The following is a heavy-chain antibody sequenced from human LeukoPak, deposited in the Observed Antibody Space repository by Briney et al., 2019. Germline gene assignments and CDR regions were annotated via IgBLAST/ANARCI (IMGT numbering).Heavy chain of an antibody. J-gene: IGHJ4*02. CDR3: ARSRIAVAGPPSS. Sequence: ASVKDSCKASGYTFTSYYMHWVRQAPGQGLEWMGIINPSGGSTSYAQKFQGRVTMTRDTSTSTVYMELSSLRSEDTAVYYCARSRIAVAGPPSSWGQGTLVTVSS. V-gene: IGHV1-46*03. CDR1: GYTFTSYY. CDR2: INPSGGST. D-gene: IGHD6-19*01.